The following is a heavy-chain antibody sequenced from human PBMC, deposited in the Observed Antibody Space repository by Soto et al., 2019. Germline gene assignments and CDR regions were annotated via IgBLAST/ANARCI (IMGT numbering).Heavy chain of an antibody. D-gene: IGHD3-10*01. CDR1: GDAFSFYT. V-gene: IGHV1-69*02. J-gene: IGHJ4*02. Sequence: SVKVSCKASGDAFSFYTINWVRQAPGLGLEWMGRINPILTMSNYAQKFQGRVTFTADKSTSTAYMVLSSLRSEDTAMYFCATSYGSGYRAFDYWGQGALVTVSS. CDR2: INPILTMS. CDR3: ATSYGSGYRAFDY.